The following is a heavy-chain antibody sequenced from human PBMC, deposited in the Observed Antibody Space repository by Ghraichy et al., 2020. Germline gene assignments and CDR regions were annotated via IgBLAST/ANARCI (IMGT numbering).Heavy chain of an antibody. CDR1: GFTFDDYA. J-gene: IGHJ4*02. CDR3: AKDLGRSDY. Sequence: SLRLSCAASGFTFDDYAMHWVRQAPGKGLEWVSGISWNSGSIGYADSVKGRFTISRDNAKNSLYLQMNSLRAEDTALYYCAKDLGRSDYWCQRTLVTVHS. CDR2: ISWNSGSI. V-gene: IGHV3-9*01. D-gene: IGHD7-27*01.